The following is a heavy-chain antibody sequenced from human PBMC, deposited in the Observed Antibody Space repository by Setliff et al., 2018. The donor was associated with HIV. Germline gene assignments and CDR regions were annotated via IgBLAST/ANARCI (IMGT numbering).Heavy chain of an antibody. CDR1: GYTFTSYD. CDR3: ARVVGVAPYYYMDV. D-gene: IGHD2-15*01. V-gene: IGHV1-69*05. J-gene: IGHJ6*03. CDR2: IIPIFGTT. Sequence: GASVKVSCKASGYTFTSYDINWVRQATGQGLEWMGGIIPIFGTTHYAQEFLGRVTITTDESTSTAYMELSSLTSEDTAVYYCARVVGVAPYYYMDVWGKGTTVTVSS.